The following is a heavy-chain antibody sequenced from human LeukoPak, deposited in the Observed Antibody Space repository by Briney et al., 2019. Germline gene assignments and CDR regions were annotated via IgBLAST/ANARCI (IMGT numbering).Heavy chain of an antibody. J-gene: IGHJ6*02. CDR1: GGSISSYC. D-gene: IGHD3-10*01. V-gene: IGHV4-59*01. CDR3: ARDGGSGPDYGMDV. Sequence: PETLSLTRTVSGGSISSYCWSWIRQPPGKGLEWIGYIYYSGSTNYNPSLKSRVTISVDTSKNQFSLKLSSVTSADTAVYYCARDGGSGPDYGMDVWGQGTLVTVSS. CDR2: IYYSGST.